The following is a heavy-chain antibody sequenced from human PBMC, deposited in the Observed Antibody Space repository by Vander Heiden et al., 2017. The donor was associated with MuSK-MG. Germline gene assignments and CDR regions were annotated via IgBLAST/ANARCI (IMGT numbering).Heavy chain of an antibody. V-gene: IGHV4-34*01. CDR3: ASPTGDDAFDI. CDR1: GGSFSGYY. J-gene: IGHJ3*02. D-gene: IGHD7-27*01. CDR2: INHSGST. Sequence: QVQLQQWGAGLLKPSETLSLTCAVYGGSFSGYYWSWIRQPPGKGLEWIGEINHSGSTNDNPSLKSRVTISVDTSKNQFSMKMSSVTAADTAVYYSASPTGDDAFDIWGQGTMVTVYS.